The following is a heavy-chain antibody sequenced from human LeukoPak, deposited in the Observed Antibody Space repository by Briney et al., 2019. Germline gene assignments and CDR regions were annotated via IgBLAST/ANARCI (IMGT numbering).Heavy chain of an antibody. V-gene: IGHV4-39*07. CDR3: ARSSFWFPTYGLDV. J-gene: IGHJ6*02. CDR1: GGSISSSSYY. Sequence: SETLSLTCTVSGGSISSSSYYWGWIRQPPGKGLEWIGSIYYSGSTYYNPSLKSRVTISVDTSKNQFSLKLSSVTAADTALYYCARSSFWFPTYGLDVWGQGTTVTVSS. D-gene: IGHD6-19*01. CDR2: IYYSGST.